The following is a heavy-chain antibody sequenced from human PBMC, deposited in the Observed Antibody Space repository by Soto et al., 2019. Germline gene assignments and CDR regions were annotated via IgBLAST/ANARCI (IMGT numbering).Heavy chain of an antibody. J-gene: IGHJ4*02. CDR1: GFTFSSYA. CDR2: ISGSGGST. V-gene: IGHV3-23*01. CDR3: AKDRAYGDYFDY. Sequence: EVQLLESGGGLVQPGGSLRLSCAASGFTFSSYAMSWVRQAPGKGLEWVSAISGSGGSTYYADAVKGRFTISRDNSKHTLYLQMNSLRAEDTAVYYCAKDRAYGDYFDYWGQGTLVTVSS. D-gene: IGHD4-17*01.